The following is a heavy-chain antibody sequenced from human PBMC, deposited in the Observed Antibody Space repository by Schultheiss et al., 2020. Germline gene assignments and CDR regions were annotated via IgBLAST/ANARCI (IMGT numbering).Heavy chain of an antibody. V-gene: IGHV3-21*01. CDR1: GFTFSSYW. D-gene: IGHD6-13*01. CDR3: AGDLSSPTEF. J-gene: IGHJ4*02. Sequence: GGSLRLSCAASGFTFSSYWMHWVRQAPGKGLEWVSSISSSSSYTYYADSVKGRFTISRDNTKNSVYLQLNNLRAEDTAVYYCAGDLSSPTEFWGQGTLVTGYS. CDR2: ISSSSSYT.